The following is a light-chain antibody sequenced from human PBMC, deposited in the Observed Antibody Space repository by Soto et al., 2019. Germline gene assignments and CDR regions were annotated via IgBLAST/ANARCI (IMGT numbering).Light chain of an antibody. Sequence: DIQMTQSPSFVSASVGDRVTMTCRSRQGISSGLSWYQQKPGTAPTLLVYKASTLQDGVPSRFSGSGSGTDFTLTINSLQPEDFGTYYCHQASSFPLTFGGGTKVEIK. CDR3: HQASSFPLT. V-gene: IGKV1-12*01. J-gene: IGKJ4*01. CDR2: KAS. CDR1: QGISSG.